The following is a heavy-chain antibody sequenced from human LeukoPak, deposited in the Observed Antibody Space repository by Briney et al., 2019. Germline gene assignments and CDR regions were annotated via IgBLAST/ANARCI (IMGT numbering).Heavy chain of an antibody. V-gene: IGHV3-7*01. CDR2: IKQDGSEK. J-gene: IGHJ6*03. D-gene: IGHD2-15*01. CDR3: ARAGRKSRGVDIVRKKETGYYYYMDV. Sequence: GGSLRLSCAASRFTFSNYWMSWVRQAPGKGLEWVANIKQDGSEKYYVDSVKGRFTISRDNAKNSMYLQMNSLRAEDTAVYYCARAGRKSRGVDIVRKKETGYYYYMDVWGKGTTVTVSS. CDR1: RFTFSNYW.